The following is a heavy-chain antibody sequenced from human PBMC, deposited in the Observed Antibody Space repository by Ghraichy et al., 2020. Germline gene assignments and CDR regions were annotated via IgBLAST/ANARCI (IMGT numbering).Heavy chain of an antibody. D-gene: IGHD1-26*01. V-gene: IGHV1-8*01. CDR2: MNPNSGNT. CDR3: AGSYRVFDAFDI. Sequence: ASVKVSCKASGYTFTSYDINWVRQATGQGLEWMGWMNPNSGNTGYAQKFQGRVTMTRNTSISTAYMELSSLRSEDTAVYYCAGSYRVFDAFDIWGQGTMVTVSS. CDR1: GYTFTSYD. J-gene: IGHJ3*02.